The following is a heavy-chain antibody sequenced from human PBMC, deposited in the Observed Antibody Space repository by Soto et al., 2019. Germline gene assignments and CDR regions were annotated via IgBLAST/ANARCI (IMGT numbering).Heavy chain of an antibody. D-gene: IGHD3-10*01. Sequence: PWETLSLTCAVSGGSISSGGYSWSWIRQPPGKGLEWIGYIYHSGSTYYNPSLKSRVTISVDRSKNQFSLKLSSVTAADTAVYYCARVGVMVRGVIGSYGMDVWGQGTTVTVSS. J-gene: IGHJ6*02. CDR3: ARVGVMVRGVIGSYGMDV. V-gene: IGHV4-30-2*01. CDR1: GGSISSGGYS. CDR2: IYHSGST.